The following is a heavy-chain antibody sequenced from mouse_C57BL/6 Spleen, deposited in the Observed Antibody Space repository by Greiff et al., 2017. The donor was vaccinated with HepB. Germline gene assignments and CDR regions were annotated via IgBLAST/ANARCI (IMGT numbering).Heavy chain of an antibody. CDR3: ARGGKVTFDY. CDR1: GYTFTDYY. J-gene: IGHJ2*01. Sequence: VQLQQSGPELVKPGASVKISCKASGYTFTDYYMNWVKQSHGKSLEWIGDINPNNGGTSYNQKFKGKATLTVYKYSSTAYMELRRLTSEDSAVYYCARGGKVTFDYWGQGTTLTVSS. CDR2: INPNNGGT. D-gene: IGHD2-5*01. V-gene: IGHV1-26*01.